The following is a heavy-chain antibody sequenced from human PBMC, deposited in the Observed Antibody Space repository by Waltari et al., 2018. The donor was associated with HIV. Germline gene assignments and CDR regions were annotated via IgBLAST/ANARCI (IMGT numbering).Heavy chain of an antibody. Sequence: EVQLLESGGGLVQPGGSLRLSCVIPGCTFSSYAIHWLSQAQGKGLEWVSSISISGGRTYYADSVKGRFTISRDNSKNTLYLQMNSLRAEDTAVYYCAKGKDYDFWSGYYTGGMDVWGQGTTVTVSS. D-gene: IGHD3-3*01. CDR2: ISISGGRT. CDR1: GCTFSSYA. J-gene: IGHJ6*02. CDR3: AKGKDYDFWSGYYTGGMDV. V-gene: IGHV3-23*01.